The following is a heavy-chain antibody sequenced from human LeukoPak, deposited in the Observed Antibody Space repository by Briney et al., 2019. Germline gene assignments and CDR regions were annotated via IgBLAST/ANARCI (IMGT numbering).Heavy chain of an antibody. CDR2: MNPNSGNT. V-gene: IGHV1-8*01. CDR3: ARGILRQQLVHTY. J-gene: IGHJ4*02. Sequence: ASVKVSCKASAYTFTSYDINWVRQATGQGLEWMGWMNPNSGNTDYAQKFQGRVTMTRNTSISTAYMELSSLRSEDTAVYYCARGILRQQLVHTYWGQGTLVTASA. CDR1: AYTFTSYD. D-gene: IGHD6-13*01.